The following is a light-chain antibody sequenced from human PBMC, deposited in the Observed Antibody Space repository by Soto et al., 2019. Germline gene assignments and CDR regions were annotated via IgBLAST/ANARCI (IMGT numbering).Light chain of an antibody. CDR2: QDT. J-gene: IGLJ2*01. V-gene: IGLV3-1*01. CDR3: QAWDNRNVV. CDR1: KLGDKY. Sequence: SYELTQPPSVSVSPGQTASITCSGDKLGDKYACWYQQKPGQSPMLVIYQDTKRPSGIPERFSGSNSGNKATLTISGTQAMDEADYYCQAWDNRNVVFGGGTKLTVL.